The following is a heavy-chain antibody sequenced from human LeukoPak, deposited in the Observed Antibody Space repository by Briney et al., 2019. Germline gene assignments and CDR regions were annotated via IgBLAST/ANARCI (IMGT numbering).Heavy chain of an antibody. CDR3: VRDGGLEY. J-gene: IGHJ4*02. V-gene: IGHV3-48*01. Sequence: GGSLRLSCAASGFTFSTHSMIWVRQAPGKGLEWISYITGSSSPISYADSVKGGFTIPRDNAKKSVYMQMNNLRVEDTAVYYCVRDGGLEYWGQGTLVSVSS. CDR2: ITGSSSPI. CDR1: GFTFSTHS. D-gene: IGHD3-16*01.